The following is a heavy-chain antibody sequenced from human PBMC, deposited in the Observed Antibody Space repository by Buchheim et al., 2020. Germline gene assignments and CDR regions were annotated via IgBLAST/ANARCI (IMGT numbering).Heavy chain of an antibody. D-gene: IGHD1-7*01. V-gene: IGHV3-23*04. CDR2: ISGSGGST. J-gene: IGHJ6*03. CDR1: GFTFSSYA. Sequence: EVQVVESGGGLVQPGGSLRLSCAASGFTFSSYAMSWVRQAPGKGLEWVSAISGSGGSTYYADSVKGRFTLSRDNSKNTLYLKMNSLRAEDTAVYYCAKCNNWNWHYYYYMDVWGKGTT. CDR3: AKCNNWNWHYYYYMDV.